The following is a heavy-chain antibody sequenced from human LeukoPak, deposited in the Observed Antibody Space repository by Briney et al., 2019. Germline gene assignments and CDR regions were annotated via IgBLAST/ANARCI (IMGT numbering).Heavy chain of an antibody. J-gene: IGHJ6*02. Sequence: GGSLRLSCAASGFTFSSYGMHWVRQAPGKGPEWVAVISYDGSNKYYADSVKGRFTISRDNSKNTLYLQMNSLRAEDTAVYYCATHYYYYGMDVWGQGTTVTVSS. V-gene: IGHV3-30*03. CDR3: ATHYYYYGMDV. CDR2: ISYDGSNK. CDR1: GFTFSSYG.